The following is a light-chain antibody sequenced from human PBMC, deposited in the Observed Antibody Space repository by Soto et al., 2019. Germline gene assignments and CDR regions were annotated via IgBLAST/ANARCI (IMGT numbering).Light chain of an antibody. V-gene: IGKV1-33*01. CDR1: QDITNY. CDR3: QQYESLPLT. Sequence: DIQMTQSPSSLSPSVGDRVTISCQASQDITNYLNWYQQKPGKAPKLLIYDAVNLETGVPSRFSGSGSGTHFTLIITSVQPEDVATYYCQQYESLPLTFGGGTNIEIK. J-gene: IGKJ4*01. CDR2: DAV.